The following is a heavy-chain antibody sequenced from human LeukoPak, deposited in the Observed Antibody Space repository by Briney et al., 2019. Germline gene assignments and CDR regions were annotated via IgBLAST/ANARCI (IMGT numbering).Heavy chain of an antibody. Sequence: GGSLRLSCAASGFTFSSYEMNWVRQAPGKGLEWVSYISSSGSAIYYADSVKGRFTISRDNAKNSLYLQMNSLRAEDTAVYYCARRAGGYSHPYDYWGQGTLVTVSS. CDR1: GFTFSSYE. CDR3: ARRAGGYSHPYDY. D-gene: IGHD4-23*01. V-gene: IGHV3-48*03. J-gene: IGHJ4*02. CDR2: ISSSGSAI.